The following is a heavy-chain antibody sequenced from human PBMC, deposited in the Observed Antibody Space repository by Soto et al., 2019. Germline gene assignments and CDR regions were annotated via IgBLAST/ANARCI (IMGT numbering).Heavy chain of an antibody. CDR1: GGTLSSFINYP. CDR2: IVPNVGTV. Sequence: QMQLVQSGAEVKKPGSSVKVSCKASGGTLSSFINYPINWVRQAPGQGLEWMGGIVPNVGTVNYAQKFQGRVTITADKSTGTAYMELSSVRPEDTALYYCARRDTSGFLRYFDNWGQGTLVTVSS. D-gene: IGHD3-3*01. V-gene: IGHV1-69*06. J-gene: IGHJ4*02. CDR3: ARRDTSGFLRYFDN.